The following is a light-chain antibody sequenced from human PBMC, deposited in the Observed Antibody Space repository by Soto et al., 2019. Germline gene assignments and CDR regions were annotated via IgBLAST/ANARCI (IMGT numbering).Light chain of an antibody. V-gene: IGKV1-5*03. Sequence: DIQMTQSPSTLSASVGDRVTITCRASQSISTWLAWYQHKPGKAPKLLIYQASSLEGGVPSRFSGSGSGTEFTLTISSLQPDDFGTYYCQQYVTYSRTFGQGTKVETK. CDR3: QQYVTYSRT. J-gene: IGKJ2*02. CDR1: QSISTW. CDR2: QAS.